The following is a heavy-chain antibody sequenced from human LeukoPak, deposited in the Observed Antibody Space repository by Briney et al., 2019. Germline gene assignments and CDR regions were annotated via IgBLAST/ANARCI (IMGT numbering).Heavy chain of an antibody. CDR2: ISGSGGST. Sequence: GGSLRLSCAASGFTLSSYAMSWVRQAPGKGLEWVSAISGSGGSTYYADSVKGRFTISRDHSKNTLYLQMTSLRAEDTAVYYCAKDSQSAVAGTVFDYWGQGTLVTVSS. V-gene: IGHV3-23*01. CDR3: AKDSQSAVAGTVFDY. J-gene: IGHJ4*02. D-gene: IGHD6-19*01. CDR1: GFTLSSYA.